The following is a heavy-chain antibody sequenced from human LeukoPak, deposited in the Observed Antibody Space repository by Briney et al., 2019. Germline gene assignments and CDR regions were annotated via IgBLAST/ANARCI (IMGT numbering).Heavy chain of an antibody. J-gene: IGHJ3*02. CDR1: GFTFSNAW. D-gene: IGHD2-15*01. Sequence: GGSLRLSCAASGFTFSNAWMSWVRQAPGKGLEWVGHIKSKTDGGTTDYAAPVKGRFTISRDDSKNTLYLQMNSLKTEDTAVYYCTTGFPWVVVVVAADSDAFDIWGQGTMVTVSS. CDR2: IKSKTDGGTT. CDR3: TTGFPWVVVVVAADSDAFDI. V-gene: IGHV3-15*01.